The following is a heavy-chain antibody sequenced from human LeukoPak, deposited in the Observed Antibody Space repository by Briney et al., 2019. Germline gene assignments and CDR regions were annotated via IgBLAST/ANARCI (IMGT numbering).Heavy chain of an antibody. V-gene: IGHV4-39*07. CDR2: IYSSGNT. D-gene: IGHD6-19*01. J-gene: IGHJ3*02. CDR3: ARAVAGDDAFDI. Sequence: SETLSLTCAVSGASITSSNYYWGWVRQSPGKGLEWIGNIYSSGNTYYNASLKSRVTMYIDTSKNQFSLKLSSVTAADTAVYYCARAVAGDDAFDIWGRGTMVTVSS. CDR1: GASITSSNYY.